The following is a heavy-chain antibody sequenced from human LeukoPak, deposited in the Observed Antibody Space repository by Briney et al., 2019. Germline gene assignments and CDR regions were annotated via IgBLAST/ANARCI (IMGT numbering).Heavy chain of an antibody. Sequence: PSETLSLTCTVSGYSISSGYYWGWIRQPPGKGLEWIGSIYHSGSTYYNPSLKSRVTISVDTSKNQFSLKLSSVTAADTAVYYCARVLSEIVVVNYYYGMDVWGQGTTVTVSS. V-gene: IGHV4-38-2*02. CDR3: ARVLSEIVVVNYYYGMDV. D-gene: IGHD3-22*01. CDR2: IYHSGST. J-gene: IGHJ6*02. CDR1: GYSISSGYY.